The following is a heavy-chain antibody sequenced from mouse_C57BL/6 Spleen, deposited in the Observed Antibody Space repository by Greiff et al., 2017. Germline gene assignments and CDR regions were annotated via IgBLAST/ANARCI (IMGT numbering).Heavy chain of an antibody. CDR1: GYTFTDYE. V-gene: IGHV1-15*01. D-gene: IGHD2-5*01. Sequence: QVQLKQSGAELVRPGASVTLSCKASGYTFTDYEMHWVKQTPVHGLEWIGAIDPETGGTAYNQKFKGKAILTADKSSSTAYMALRSLTSEDSAVYYCTRYGAYYSNSYYAMDYWGQGTSVTVSS. J-gene: IGHJ4*01. CDR2: IDPETGGT. CDR3: TRYGAYYSNSYYAMDY.